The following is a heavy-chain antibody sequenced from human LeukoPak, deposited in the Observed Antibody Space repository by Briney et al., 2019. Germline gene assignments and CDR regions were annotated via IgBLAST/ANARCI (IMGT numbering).Heavy chain of an antibody. D-gene: IGHD3-16*01. CDR2: IFPGDSDT. V-gene: IGHV5-51*01. Sequence: GESLKISCKGSGYSFTSYWIGWVRQMSGKGLELMGIIFPGDSDTRYSPSFEGQVIISADKSISTAYLQWRSLKASDTAMYYCATGRVKAARLGYRDYWGQGTLVTVSS. CDR1: GYSFTSYW. J-gene: IGHJ4*02. CDR3: ATGRVKAARLGYRDY.